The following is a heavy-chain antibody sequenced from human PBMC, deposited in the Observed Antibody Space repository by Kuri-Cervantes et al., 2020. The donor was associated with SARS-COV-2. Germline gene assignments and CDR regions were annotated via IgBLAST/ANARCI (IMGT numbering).Heavy chain of an antibody. CDR3: TRHVYGSGIGSGDY. V-gene: IGHV3-49*04. CDR2: IRSKAYGGTT. Sequence: GGSLRPSCTASGFTFGDYAMSWVRQAPGKGLEWVGFIRSKAYGGTTEYAASVKGRFTISRDDSKNTAYLQMNSLKTEDTAVYYCTRHVYGSGIGSGDYWGQGTLVTVSS. J-gene: IGHJ4*02. D-gene: IGHD3-10*01. CDR1: GFTFGDYA.